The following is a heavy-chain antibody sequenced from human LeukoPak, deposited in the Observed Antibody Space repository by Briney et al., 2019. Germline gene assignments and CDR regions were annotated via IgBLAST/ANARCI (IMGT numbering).Heavy chain of an antibody. Sequence: GGSLRLSCAASGFTFSSYAMHWVRQPPGKGLEWVAVMSYDGSNKQYADSVKGRFTISRDNSKNTVYLQMNSLRDEDTAVYYCAKSYGDYYNYFDYWGQGTLVTVSS. CDR1: GFTFSSYA. J-gene: IGHJ4*02. V-gene: IGHV3-30-3*02. D-gene: IGHD4-17*01. CDR3: AKSYGDYYNYFDY. CDR2: MSYDGSNK.